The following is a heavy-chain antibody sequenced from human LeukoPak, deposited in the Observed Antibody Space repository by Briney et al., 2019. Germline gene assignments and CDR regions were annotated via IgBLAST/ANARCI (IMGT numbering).Heavy chain of an antibody. CDR3: AREDSSSWYSDY. V-gene: IGHV1-2*02. Sequence: ASVKVSCKASGYTFTGYYMHWVRQAPGQGLEWMGWINPNSGGTNYAQKFQGRVTMTRDTSISTAYMELSRLRSDDTAVYYCAREDSSSWYSDYWGQGTLVTVSS. D-gene: IGHD6-13*01. CDR1: GYTFTGYY. CDR2: INPNSGGT. J-gene: IGHJ4*02.